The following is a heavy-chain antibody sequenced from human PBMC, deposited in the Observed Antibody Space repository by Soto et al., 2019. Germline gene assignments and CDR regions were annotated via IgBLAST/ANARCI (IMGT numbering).Heavy chain of an antibody. CDR1: GGSVSSGSYY. CDR3: AIDRLMRDRGWFYP. Sequence: QVQLQESGPGLVKPSETLSLTCTVSGGSVSSGSYYWSWIRQPPGKGLEWIGYIYYSGSTNYNPSLKSRVAISVDTSKNQFYLKLSSVTAADTAVYYCAIDRLMRDRGWFYPWRQGTLVTVSS. J-gene: IGHJ5*02. CDR2: IYYSGST. V-gene: IGHV4-61*01. D-gene: IGHD3-16*01.